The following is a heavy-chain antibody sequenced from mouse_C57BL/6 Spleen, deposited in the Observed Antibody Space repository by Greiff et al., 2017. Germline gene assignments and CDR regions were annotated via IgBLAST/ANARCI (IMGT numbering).Heavy chain of an antibody. D-gene: IGHD2-4*01. Sequence: EVQLQESGPGLVKPSQSLSLTCSVTGYSITSGYYWNWIRQFPGNKLEWMGYISYDGSNNYNPSLKNRISITRDTSKNQFFLKLNSVTTEDTATYYCAASYDYDEDYWGQGTTLTVSS. CDR1: GYSITSGYY. CDR2: ISYDGSN. V-gene: IGHV3-6*01. J-gene: IGHJ2*01. CDR3: AASYDYDEDY.